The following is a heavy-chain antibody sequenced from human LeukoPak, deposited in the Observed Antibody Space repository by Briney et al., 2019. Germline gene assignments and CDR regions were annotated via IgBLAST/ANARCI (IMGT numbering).Heavy chain of an antibody. Sequence: ASVKVSCKVSGYTLTELSMHWVRQAPGKGLEWMGGFDPEDGETIYAQKFQGRVTMTERTSTDTAYMELSSLRSEDTAVYYCATDLGYDDYWGQGTLVTVSS. CDR2: FDPEDGET. D-gene: IGHD5-12*01. J-gene: IGHJ4*02. V-gene: IGHV1-24*01. CDR1: GYTLTELS. CDR3: ATDLGYDDY.